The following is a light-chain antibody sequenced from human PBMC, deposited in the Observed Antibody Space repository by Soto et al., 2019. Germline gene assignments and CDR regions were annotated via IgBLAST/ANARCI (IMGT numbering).Light chain of an antibody. CDR3: CSYARSSTYV. J-gene: IGLJ1*01. CDR2: EGS. Sequence: QSALTQPASVSGSPGQSITISCTGTSGDVGSYNLVSWYQHHPGKAPKLMIYEGSKRPSGVSNSFSGSKSGSTASLTISGLQAEDEADYYCCSYARSSTYVFGTGTKVTVL. V-gene: IGLV2-23*01. CDR1: SGDVGSYNL.